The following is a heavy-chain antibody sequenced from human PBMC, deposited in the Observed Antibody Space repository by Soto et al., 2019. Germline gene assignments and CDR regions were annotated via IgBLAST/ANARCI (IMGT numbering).Heavy chain of an antibody. D-gene: IGHD6-19*01. V-gene: IGHV3-33*01. CDR2: IWYDGSNK. J-gene: IGHJ6*03. Sequence: GGSLRLSCAASGFTFSSYGMHWVRQAPGKGLEWVAVIWYDGSNKYYADSVKGRFTISRDNSKNTLYLQMNSLRAEDTAVYYCARDHRSLNSSGWYGLKKNTKYYYYYMDVWGKGTTVTVSS. CDR1: GFTFSSYG. CDR3: ARDHRSLNSSGWYGLKKNTKYYYYYMDV.